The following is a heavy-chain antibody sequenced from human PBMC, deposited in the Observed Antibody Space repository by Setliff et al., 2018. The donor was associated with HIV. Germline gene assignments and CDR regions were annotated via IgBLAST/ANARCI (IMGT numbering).Heavy chain of an antibody. D-gene: IGHD3-9*01. CDR2: ISVYNGKG. CDR3: ARGSLLGYFDWLFPD. Sequence: ASVKVSCKASSNTFINDVFNWVRQAPGQGLEWMGWISVYNGKGNYAQKFQDRISMTTDTSTSTVYMELSRLRSDDTAVYYCARGSLLGYFDWLFPDWGQGTLVTVSS. V-gene: IGHV1-18*04. CDR1: SNTFINDV. J-gene: IGHJ4*02.